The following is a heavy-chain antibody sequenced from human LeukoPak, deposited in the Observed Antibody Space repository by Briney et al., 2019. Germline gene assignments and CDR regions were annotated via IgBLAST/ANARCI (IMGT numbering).Heavy chain of an antibody. Sequence: SETLSLACTVSGVSISSSSYYWGWIRQPPGKGLEWIGSIYYSGSTYYNPSLKSRVTISVDTSKNQFSLKLSSVTAADTAVYYCARSVGYWGQGTLVTVSS. CDR3: ARSVGY. J-gene: IGHJ4*02. D-gene: IGHD1-26*01. CDR2: IYYSGST. V-gene: IGHV4-39*01. CDR1: GVSISSSSYY.